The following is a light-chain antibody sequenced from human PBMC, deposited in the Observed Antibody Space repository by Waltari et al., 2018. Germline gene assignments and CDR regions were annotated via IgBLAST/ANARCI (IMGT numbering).Light chain of an antibody. CDR3: SSYTSRSTLGI. Sequence: QSALTQPASVSGSPGQSITISCSGTSSDVGGYDSVSWYQQPPGKAPKLLIYDVSTRPSGVSNRFPGPKSDNTASLTIYGLQAEDEADYYCSSYTSRSTLGIFGGGTKLTVL. V-gene: IGLV2-14*03. J-gene: IGLJ2*01. CDR2: DVS. CDR1: SSDVGGYDS.